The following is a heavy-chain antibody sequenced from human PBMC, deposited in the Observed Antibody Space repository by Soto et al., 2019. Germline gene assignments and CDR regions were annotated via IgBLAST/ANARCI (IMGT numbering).Heavy chain of an antibody. D-gene: IGHD6-13*01. CDR1: GGSISSYY. V-gene: IGHV4-59*01. CDR3: ARAPFKAAADY. J-gene: IGHJ4*02. Sequence: SETLSLTCTVSGGSISSYYWSWIRQPPGKGLEWIGYIYYSGSTNYNPSLKSRVTISVDTSKNQFSLKLSSVTAADTAVYYCARAPFKAAADYWGQGTLVTVSS. CDR2: IYYSGST.